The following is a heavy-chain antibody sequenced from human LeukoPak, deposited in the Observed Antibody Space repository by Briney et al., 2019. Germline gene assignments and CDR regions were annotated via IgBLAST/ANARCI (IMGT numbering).Heavy chain of an antibody. J-gene: IGHJ6*04. CDR1: GFTFSSCA. CDR3: TRDAYGMDV. V-gene: IGHV3-30*04. CDR2: ISYDGSSI. Sequence: GGSLRLSCAASGFTFSSCAINWVRQTPGKGLEWVAVISYDGSSIYYADSVKGRFTISRDNSKNTLYLQMNSLRPEDTAVFYCTRDAYGMDVWGKGTTVTVSS.